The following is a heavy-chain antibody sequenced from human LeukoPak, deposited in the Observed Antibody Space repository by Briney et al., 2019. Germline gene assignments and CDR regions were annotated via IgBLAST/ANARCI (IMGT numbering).Heavy chain of an antibody. CDR3: ARGSVAGTHDAFDT. CDR2: IGTAGDT. CDR1: GFTFSSYD. Sequence: GGSLRLSCAASGFTFSSYDMHWVRQATGKGLEWVSGIGTAGDTYYPVSVKGRFTISRENAKNSLYVQMNSLRAGDTAVYYCARGSVAGTHDAFDTWGQGTMVTVSS. J-gene: IGHJ3*02. V-gene: IGHV3-13*01. D-gene: IGHD6-19*01.